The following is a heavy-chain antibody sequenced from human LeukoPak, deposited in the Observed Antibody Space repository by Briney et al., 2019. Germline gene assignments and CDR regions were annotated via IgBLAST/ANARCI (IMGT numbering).Heavy chain of an antibody. Sequence: SGTLSLTCTVSGGSISSYYWSWIRQPPGKGLEWIGYIYYSGSTNYNPSLKSRVTILVDTSKNQFSLKLNSVTAADTAVYYCAKRDSSGWNYFDYWGQGTLVTVSS. D-gene: IGHD6-19*01. CDR1: GGSISSYY. CDR3: AKRDSSGWNYFDY. V-gene: IGHV4-59*01. J-gene: IGHJ4*02. CDR2: IYYSGST.